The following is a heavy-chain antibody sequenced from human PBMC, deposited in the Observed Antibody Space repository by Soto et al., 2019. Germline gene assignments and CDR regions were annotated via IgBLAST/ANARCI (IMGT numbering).Heavy chain of an antibody. CDR2: ISGSGGST. V-gene: IGHV3-23*01. CDR3: AKDRFRYCSGGSCYLYFDY. J-gene: IGHJ4*02. D-gene: IGHD2-15*01. Sequence: EVQLLESGGGLVQPGGSLRLSCAASGFTFSNYATSWVRQAPGKGLEWVSAISGSGGSTYYADSVKGRFTISRDNSKNTLYPQMNSLRAEDTALYYCAKDRFRYCSGGSCYLYFDYWGQGTLVTVSS. CDR1: GFTFSNYA.